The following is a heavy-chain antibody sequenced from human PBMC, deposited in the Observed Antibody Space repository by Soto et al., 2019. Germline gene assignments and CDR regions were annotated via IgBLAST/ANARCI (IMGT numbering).Heavy chain of an antibody. CDR2: INPSSAST. D-gene: IGHD3-22*01. V-gene: IGHV1-46*01. J-gene: IGHJ4*02. CDR3: ARDKRYDSSGYTFDY. Sequence: ASVKVSCKASGYTFTSYYMHWVRQAPGQGLEWMGIINPSSASTKYAQKFQGRVTMTRDTSTNTVYMEVSSLRSEDTAVYYCARDKRYDSSGYTFDYWGQGTLVTVSS. CDR1: GYTFTSYY.